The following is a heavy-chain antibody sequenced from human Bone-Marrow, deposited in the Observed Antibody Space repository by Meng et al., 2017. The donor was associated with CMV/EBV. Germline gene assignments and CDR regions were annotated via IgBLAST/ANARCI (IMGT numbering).Heavy chain of an antibody. V-gene: IGHV1-8*03. D-gene: IGHD3-10*01. CDR2: MNPNSGNT. J-gene: IGHJ3*01. CDR3: ASADLITMDPIGC. Sequence: ASVKVSCKASGYTFTNYDINWVRQATGQGLEWMGWMNPNSGNTGYAQKFQGRVTITINTSISTAYMELSSLRSEDTAVYYCASADLITMDPIGCWGQGTMVTVSS. CDR1: GYTFTNYD.